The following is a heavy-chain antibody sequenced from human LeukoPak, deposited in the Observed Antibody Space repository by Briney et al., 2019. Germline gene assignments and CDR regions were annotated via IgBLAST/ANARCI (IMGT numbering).Heavy chain of an antibody. CDR3: ARDLGCGSSTSCHGGMDV. CDR2: IGTAGDT. J-gene: IGHJ6*02. Sequence: GGSLRLSCAASGFTFSSYDMHWVRQATGKGLEWVSAIGTAGDTYYPGSVKGRFTISRENAKNSLYLQMNSLRAGDTAAYYCARDLGCGSSTSCHGGMDVWGQGTTVTVSS. V-gene: IGHV3-13*01. D-gene: IGHD2-2*01. CDR1: GFTFSSYD.